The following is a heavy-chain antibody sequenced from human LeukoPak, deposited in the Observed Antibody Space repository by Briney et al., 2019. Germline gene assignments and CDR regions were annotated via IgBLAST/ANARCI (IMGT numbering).Heavy chain of an antibody. J-gene: IGHJ3*01. CDR3: ARHRGGFDL. D-gene: IGHD2-15*01. Sequence: SETLSLTCTVSGGSISSSSYYWGWIRQPAGKGLEWLGRIFTTGSTTYNPSLNSRVTISVDTSKIHFSLKLSSVTAADTAAYYCARHRGGFDLWGQGTMVTVSS. CDR1: GGSISSSSYY. CDR2: IFTTGST. V-gene: IGHV4-61*02.